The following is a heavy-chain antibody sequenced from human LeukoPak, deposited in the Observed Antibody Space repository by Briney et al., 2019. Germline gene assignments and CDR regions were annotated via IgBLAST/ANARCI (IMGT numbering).Heavy chain of an antibody. CDR2: IYYSGST. Sequence: SETLSLTCTVSGGSISSSSYYWGWIRQPPGKGLEWIGSIYYSGSTYYNPSLKSRVTISVDTSKNQFSLKLSSVTAADTAVYYCARAGITMVRGVILYYYYYMDVWGKGTTVTVSS. D-gene: IGHD3-10*01. J-gene: IGHJ6*03. CDR1: GGSISSSSYY. V-gene: IGHV4-39*07. CDR3: ARAGITMVRGVILYYYYYMDV.